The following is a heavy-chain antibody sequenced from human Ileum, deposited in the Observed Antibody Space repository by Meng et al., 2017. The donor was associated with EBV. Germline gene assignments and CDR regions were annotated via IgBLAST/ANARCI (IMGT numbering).Heavy chain of an antibody. Sequence: EVQLVESGGXLVKPGXSLRLSCVVSGFIYISYNMNWVRQAPGKGLEWVSSISSAGSYIDYADSVKGRFTISRDNAENLLYLQMNSLRADDTAVYYCARDGLTGDPLDYRGQGTLVTVSS. D-gene: IGHD2-21*02. V-gene: IGHV3-21*01. J-gene: IGHJ4*02. CDR2: ISSAGSYI. CDR1: GFIYISYN. CDR3: ARDGLTGDPLDY.